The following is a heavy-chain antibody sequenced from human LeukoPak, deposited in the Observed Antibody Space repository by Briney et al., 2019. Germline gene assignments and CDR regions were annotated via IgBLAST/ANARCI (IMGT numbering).Heavy chain of an antibody. CDR2: IKQDGGEK. Sequence: GGSLRLSCAASGFTFSSYWMSWVRQAPGKGLEWVANIKQDGGEKYYVDSVKGRFTISRDNAKNSLYLQMNSLRAEDTAVYYCARQYGYCSTTSCAGGYFDYWGQGTLVTVSS. J-gene: IGHJ4*02. CDR1: GFTFSSYW. CDR3: ARQYGYCSTTSCAGGYFDY. V-gene: IGHV3-7*05. D-gene: IGHD2-2*01.